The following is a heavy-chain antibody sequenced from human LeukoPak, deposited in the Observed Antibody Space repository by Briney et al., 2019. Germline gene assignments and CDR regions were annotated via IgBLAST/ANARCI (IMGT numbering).Heavy chain of an antibody. V-gene: IGHV1-46*01. CDR1: GYTFTSYY. D-gene: IGHD3-22*01. CDR2: INPSGGST. CDR3: ARVFDYYDSSGYHKPIDY. Sequence: ASVKVSCKASGYTFTSYYMHWVRQAPGQGLEWMGIINPSGGSTSYAQKFQGRVTMTRDMSTSTVYMELSSLRSEDTAVYYCARVFDYYDSSGYHKPIDYWGQGTLVTVSS. J-gene: IGHJ4*02.